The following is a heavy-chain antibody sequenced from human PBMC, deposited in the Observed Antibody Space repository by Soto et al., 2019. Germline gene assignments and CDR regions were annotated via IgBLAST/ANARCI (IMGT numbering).Heavy chain of an antibody. CDR3: ARVGATGGAFDI. CDR2: ISSSGSTI. Sequence: GGSLRLSCAASGFTFSSYEMNWVRQAPGKGLEWVSYISSSGSTIYYADSVKGRFTISRDNAKNSLYLQMNSLRAEDTAVYYCARVGATGGAFDIWGQGTMVTVSS. J-gene: IGHJ3*02. D-gene: IGHD2-21*02. V-gene: IGHV3-48*03. CDR1: GFTFSSYE.